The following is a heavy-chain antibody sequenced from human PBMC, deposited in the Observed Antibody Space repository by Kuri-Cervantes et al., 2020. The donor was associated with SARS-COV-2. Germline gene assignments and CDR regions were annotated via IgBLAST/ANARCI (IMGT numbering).Heavy chain of an antibody. J-gene: IGHJ4*02. CDR3: AKVETASLDY. CDR2: ISSSGSTI. D-gene: IGHD3-3*01. Sequence: GESLKISCAASGFTFDDYAMHWVRQAPGKGLEWVAYISSSGSTINYADSVKGRFTISRDNSKNSLYLEMNSLRPEDTAVYYCAKVETASLDYWGQGTLVTVSS. CDR1: GFTFDDYA. V-gene: IGHV3-48*03.